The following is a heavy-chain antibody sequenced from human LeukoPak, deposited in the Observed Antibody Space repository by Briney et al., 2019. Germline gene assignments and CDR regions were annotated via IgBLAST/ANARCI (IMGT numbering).Heavy chain of an antibody. J-gene: IGHJ4*02. D-gene: IGHD5-24*01. CDR1: GFTFSYYW. Sequence: GGSLRLSCAASGFTFSYYWMSWVRQAPGKGLEWVANIKQDGSEKSYVDSVKGRFTISRDNAKNSLYLQMNSLRAEDTAIYYCTRVGYIDEGIDYWGQGTLVTVSS. CDR3: TRVGYIDEGIDY. CDR2: IKQDGSEK. V-gene: IGHV3-7*04.